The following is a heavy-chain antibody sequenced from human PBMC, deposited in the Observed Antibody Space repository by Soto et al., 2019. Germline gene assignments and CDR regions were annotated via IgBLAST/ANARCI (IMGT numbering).Heavy chain of an antibody. J-gene: IGHJ6*02. D-gene: IGHD1-1*01. CDR2: VIPILGTT. CDR1: EGSFSTYA. CDR3: ARHAGAYYYNDMDV. V-gene: IGHV1-69*12. Sequence: QVQLVQSGAEVKKPGSSVKVSCKASEGSFSTYAISWVRHAPGQGLEWMGGVIPILGTTNNAQKFQGRVTITADESSGTAYMELASLISEDTAMYYCARHAGAYYYNDMDVWGQGSTVTVSS.